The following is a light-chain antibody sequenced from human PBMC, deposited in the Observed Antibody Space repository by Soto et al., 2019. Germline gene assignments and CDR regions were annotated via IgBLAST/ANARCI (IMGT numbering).Light chain of an antibody. V-gene: IGKV1-5*03. J-gene: IGKJ5*01. CDR2: KAT. Sequence: DIQMTHSPSTLSASVGDRDTITCRASQSISSWLAWYQEKPGKAPKLLIYKATSLESGVPARLSGSGSGTEFALTISSLQPDDFATYYCQQYNSYPTFGQGTRLEIK. CDR1: QSISSW. CDR3: QQYNSYPT.